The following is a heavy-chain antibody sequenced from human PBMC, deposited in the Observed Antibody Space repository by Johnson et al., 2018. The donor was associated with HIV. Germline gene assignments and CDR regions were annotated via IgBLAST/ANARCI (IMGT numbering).Heavy chain of an antibody. Sequence: EVQLVESGGGLVQPGRSLRLSCAASGFTFDDYAMHWVRQVPGKGLEWVSGISWNSVSIGYADSVKGRFTISRDNAKNSLYLQMNSLRAEDTALYYCAKESFYRGSSWYGAFDIWGQGTMVTVSS. CDR2: ISWNSVSI. CDR1: GFTFDDYA. CDR3: AKESFYRGSSWYGAFDI. D-gene: IGHD6-13*01. V-gene: IGHV3-9*01. J-gene: IGHJ3*02.